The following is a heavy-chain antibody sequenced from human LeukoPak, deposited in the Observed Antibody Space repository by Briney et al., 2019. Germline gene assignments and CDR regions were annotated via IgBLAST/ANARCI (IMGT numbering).Heavy chain of an antibody. CDR2: IYTRGST. CDR3: AREVGGYRYGYRPTELYWYFDL. Sequence: SETLSLTCTVSGGSISSGSYYWHWIRQPAGKGLEWIGRIYTRGSTNYNPSLKSRVTISVDTSKNQFSLKLSSVTAADTAVYYCAREVGGYRYGYRPTELYWYFDLWGRGTLVTVSS. V-gene: IGHV4-61*02. J-gene: IGHJ2*01. D-gene: IGHD5-18*01. CDR1: GGSISSGSYY.